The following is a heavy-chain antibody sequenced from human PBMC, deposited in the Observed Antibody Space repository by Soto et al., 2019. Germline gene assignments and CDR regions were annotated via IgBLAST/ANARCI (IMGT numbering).Heavy chain of an antibody. CDR1: GFTFSTSG. J-gene: IGHJ4*02. CDR2: ISYDGSNK. Sequence: QVQLVESGGGVVQPGRSLRLSCAASGFTFSTSGIHWVRQAPGKGLEWVAFISYDGSNKYNGDPVKGRFTISRDNYQNTLTPQMSSLRAAAKALYHCVMRVGDRDYWGQGTLVTVSS. CDR3: VMRVGDRDY. V-gene: IGHV3-30*03. D-gene: IGHD1-26*01.